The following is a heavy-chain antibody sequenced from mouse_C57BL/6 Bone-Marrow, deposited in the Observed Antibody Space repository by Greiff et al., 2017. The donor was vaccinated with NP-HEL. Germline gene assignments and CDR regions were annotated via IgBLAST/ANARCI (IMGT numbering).Heavy chain of an antibody. J-gene: IGHJ3*01. Sequence: EVQLVESGGGLVKPGGSLKLSCAASGFTFSSYAMSWVRQTPEKRLEWVATISDGGSYTYYPDNVKGRFTISRDNAKNNLYLQMSHLKSEDTAMYYCARDRWLPPWFAYWGQGTLVTVSA. CDR3: ARDRWLPPWFAY. V-gene: IGHV5-4*01. CDR2: ISDGGSYT. D-gene: IGHD2-2*01. CDR1: GFTFSSYA.